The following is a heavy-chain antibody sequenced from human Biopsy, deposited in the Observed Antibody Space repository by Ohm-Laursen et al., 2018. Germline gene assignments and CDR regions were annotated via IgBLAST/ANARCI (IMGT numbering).Heavy chain of an antibody. V-gene: IGHV4-59*07. J-gene: IGHJ6*02. CDR1: DVSISTYY. D-gene: IGHD2/OR15-2a*01. CDR2: IYYSGST. Sequence: PSDTLSLTCPVSDVSISTYYWSWIRQTPGKGLEWIGYIYYSGSTNYNPSLKSRVTISVDTSKNQFSLRLNSVTAADTAVYYCARATNSTGWPYYYFYGMDVWGQGTTVTVSS. CDR3: ARATNSTGWPYYYFYGMDV.